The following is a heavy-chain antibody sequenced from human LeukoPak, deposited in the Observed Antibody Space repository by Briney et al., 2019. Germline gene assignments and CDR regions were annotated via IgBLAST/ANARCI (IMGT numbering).Heavy chain of an antibody. V-gene: IGHV3-23*01. D-gene: IGHD2-8*01. J-gene: IGHJ4*02. CDR1: GFTFSDYA. CDR2: ITGSAGST. CDR3: AKAPHCPNDVCRYFDY. Sequence: GGSLRLSCAASGFTFSDYAMSWVRQTPGKGLEWVSTITGSAGSTKYADSVKGRFTISRDNSRSTVSLQMSSLRAEDTAVYYCAKAPHCPNDVCRYFDYWGQGILVTVSS.